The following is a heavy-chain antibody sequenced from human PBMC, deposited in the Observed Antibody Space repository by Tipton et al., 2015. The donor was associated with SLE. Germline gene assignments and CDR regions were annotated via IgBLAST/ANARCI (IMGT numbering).Heavy chain of an antibody. D-gene: IGHD7-27*01. CDR3: TRDTLGGLDY. J-gene: IGHJ4*02. Sequence: TLSLTCTVSGGSISSGSYYWSWIRQPAGKRLEWIGHIYFSGGANYNPSLKSRVTISVNTSRNQFSLNLSSVTAADTAVYYCTRDTLGGLDYWGQGTLVTVSS. V-gene: IGHV4-61*09. CDR2: IYFSGGA. CDR1: GGSISSGSYY.